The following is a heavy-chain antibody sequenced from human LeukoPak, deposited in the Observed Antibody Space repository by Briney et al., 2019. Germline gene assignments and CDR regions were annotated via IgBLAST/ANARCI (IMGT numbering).Heavy chain of an antibody. V-gene: IGHV4-61*02. J-gene: IGHJ4*02. D-gene: IGHD3-22*01. CDR1: GGSISSGSYY. CDR2: IYTSGST. Sequence: PSETLSLTCTVSGGSISSGSYYWSWIRQPAGKGLEWIGRIYTSGSTNYNPSLKSRVTIPVDTSKNQFSLKLSSVTAADTAVYYCARDNYDSSGYYIDYWGQGTLVTVSS. CDR3: ARDNYDSSGYYIDY.